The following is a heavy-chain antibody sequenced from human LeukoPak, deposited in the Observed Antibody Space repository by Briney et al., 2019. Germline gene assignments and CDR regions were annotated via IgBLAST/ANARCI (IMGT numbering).Heavy chain of an antibody. CDR3: ARGIAVAGTDS. CDR1: GFTFSSVW. CDR2: INSDGYSI. Sequence: GGSLRLSCAASGFTFSSVWIHWVRQAPGKGLVWVSRINSDGYSISYADPVKGRFTISRDNAKNTLYLQMNSLRAEDTAVYYCARGIAVAGTDSWGQGTLVTVSS. J-gene: IGHJ4*02. V-gene: IGHV3-74*01. D-gene: IGHD6-19*01.